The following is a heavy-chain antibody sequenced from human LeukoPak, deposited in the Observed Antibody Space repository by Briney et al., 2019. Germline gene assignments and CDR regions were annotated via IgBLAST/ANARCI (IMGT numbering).Heavy chain of an antibody. CDR1: GFTVSSNY. D-gene: IGHD3-10*01. CDR3: ARAESLHRWSGEWDYYYYMDV. CDR2: IYSGGST. Sequence: GGSLRLSCAASGFTVSSNYMSWVRQAPGKGLEWVSVIYSGGSTYYADSVKGRFTISRGNSKNTLYLQMNSLRAEDTAVYYCARAESLHRWSGEWDYYYYMDVWGKGTTVTVSS. J-gene: IGHJ6*03. V-gene: IGHV3-53*01.